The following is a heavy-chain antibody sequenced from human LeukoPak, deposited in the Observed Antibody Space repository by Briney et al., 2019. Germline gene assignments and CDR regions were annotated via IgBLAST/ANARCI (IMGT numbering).Heavy chain of an antibody. J-gene: IGHJ4*02. V-gene: IGHV3-48*03. CDR3: AREFQEYSYGAAGY. CDR2: ISSSGSTI. CDR1: GFTFSSYE. Sequence: PGGSLRLSCAAPGFTFSSYEMNWVRQAPGKGLEWVSYISSSGSTIYYADSVKGRFTISRDNAKNSLYLQMNSLRAEDTAVYYCAREFQEYSYGAAGYWGQGTLVTVSS. D-gene: IGHD5-18*01.